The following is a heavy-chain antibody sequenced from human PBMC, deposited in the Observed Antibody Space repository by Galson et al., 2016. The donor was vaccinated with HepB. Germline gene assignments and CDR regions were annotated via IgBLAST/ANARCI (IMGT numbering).Heavy chain of an antibody. CDR2: IWYDGNNK. V-gene: IGHV3-33*06. CDR3: VKDLGGAGWLQSGRITYYGMDV. Sequence: LRLSCAASGFTFRNYGTHWVRQAPGKGLEWVAAIWYDGNNKHYADSVKGRFTISRDNSKNTMYLQMNSLRVEDTAVYFCVKDLGGAGWLQSGRITYYGMDVWGQGTTVTVSS. J-gene: IGHJ6*02. CDR1: GFTFRNYG. D-gene: IGHD5-24*01.